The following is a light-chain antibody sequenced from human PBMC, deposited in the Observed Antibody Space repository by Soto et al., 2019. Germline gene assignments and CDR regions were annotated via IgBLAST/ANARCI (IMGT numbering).Light chain of an antibody. J-gene: IGKJ4*01. CDR3: EYYGTSIT. V-gene: IGKV3-20*01. Sequence: FVVTQSPDTLSLSPGETATLSCRASQSISNNHLAWYQQKPGQAPRLLIHGTSNRATGIPDRFSGSGSGTDFTLTFSRLEPEDFAVYYCEYYGTSITFGGGTKVDIK. CDR2: GTS. CDR1: QSISNNH.